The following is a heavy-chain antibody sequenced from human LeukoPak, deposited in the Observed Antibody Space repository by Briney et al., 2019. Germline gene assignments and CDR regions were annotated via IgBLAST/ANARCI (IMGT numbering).Heavy chain of an antibody. Sequence: GGSLRLSCAASGFTFSSYAMSWVRQAPGKGLEWVSANSGSGDSTYYADSVKGRFTISRDNSKNTLYLQMNSLRAEDTAVYYCAKPCRSGLSPFDAYDIWGQGTMVTVSS. CDR2: NSGSGDST. CDR3: AKPCRSGLSPFDAYDI. J-gene: IGHJ3*02. V-gene: IGHV3-23*01. D-gene: IGHD6-19*01. CDR1: GFTFSSYA.